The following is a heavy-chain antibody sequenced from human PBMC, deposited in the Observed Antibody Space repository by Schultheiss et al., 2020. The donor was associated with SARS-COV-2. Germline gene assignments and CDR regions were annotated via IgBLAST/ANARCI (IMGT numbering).Heavy chain of an antibody. CDR1: GGSISSGGYY. Sequence: SETLSLTCTVSGGSISSGGYYWSWIRQHPGKGLEWIGYIYYSGSTYYNPSLKSRVTISVDTSKNQFSLKLSSVTAAGTAVYYCARDHGGDFDYWGQGTLVTVSS. CDR3: ARDHGGDFDY. V-gene: IGHV4-31*03. D-gene: IGHD3-10*01. J-gene: IGHJ4*02. CDR2: IYYSGST.